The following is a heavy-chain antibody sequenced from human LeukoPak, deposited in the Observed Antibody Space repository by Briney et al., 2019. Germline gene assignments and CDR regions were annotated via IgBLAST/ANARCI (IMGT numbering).Heavy chain of an antibody. D-gene: IGHD1-1*01. V-gene: IGHV1-2*02. J-gene: IGHJ5*02. CDR3: ARSARATKNWFDP. CDR1: GYTFTGYY. Sequence: ASVKASCKASGYTFTGYYMHWVRQAPGQGLEWMGWINPNSGGTNYAQKFQGRVTMTRDTSISTAYMELSRLRSDDTAVYYCARSARATKNWFDPWGQGTLVTVSS. CDR2: INPNSGGT.